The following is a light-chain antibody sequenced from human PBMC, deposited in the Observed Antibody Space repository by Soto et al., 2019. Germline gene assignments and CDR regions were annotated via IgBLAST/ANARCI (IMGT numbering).Light chain of an antibody. CDR3: QQTYSTLWT. CDR1: QSISNY. J-gene: IGKJ1*01. V-gene: IGKV1-39*01. CDR2: AAS. Sequence: DIQMTQSPSSLSASVGDRVTITCRASQSISNYLNWYQQKPGKAPKLLIYAASSLQSGVPSRFSGSGFGTDFTLTISSLQREDFATYYCQQTYSTLWTFGQGTKVDIK.